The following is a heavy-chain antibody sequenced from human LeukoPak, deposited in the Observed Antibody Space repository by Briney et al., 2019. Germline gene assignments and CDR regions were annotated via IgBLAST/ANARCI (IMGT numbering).Heavy chain of an antibody. V-gene: IGHV4-4*07. Sequence: PSETLSLTCAVSGGSISSYYWSWIRQPAGKGLEWIGRIYTSGSTNYNPSLKSRVTISVDTSKNQFSLKLSSVTAADTAVYYCASSPYSSSWYWFDYWGQGTLVTVSS. CDR1: GGSISSYY. J-gene: IGHJ4*02. CDR3: ASSPYSSSWYWFDY. CDR2: IYTSGST. D-gene: IGHD6-13*01.